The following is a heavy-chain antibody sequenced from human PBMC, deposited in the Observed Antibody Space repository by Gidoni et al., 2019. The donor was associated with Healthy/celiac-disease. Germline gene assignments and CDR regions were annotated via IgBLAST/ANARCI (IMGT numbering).Heavy chain of an antibody. Sequence: GGSTYYADSVKGRFTISRDNSKNTLYLQMNSLRAEDTAVYYCAKDPNMVRGSPPDYWGQGTLVTVSS. D-gene: IGHD3-10*01. V-gene: IGHV3-23*01. J-gene: IGHJ4*02. CDR2: GGST. CDR3: AKDPNMVRGSPPDY.